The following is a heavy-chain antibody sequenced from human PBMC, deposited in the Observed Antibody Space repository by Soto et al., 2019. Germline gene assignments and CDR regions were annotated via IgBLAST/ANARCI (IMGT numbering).Heavy chain of an antibody. CDR3: AARGPGMMAFDI. CDR1: GYTLTSYY. Sequence: ASVKVSCKASGYTLTSYYMHWVRQAPGQGLEWMGIINPSGGSTSYAQRFQGRVTMTRDTSTSTVYMELSSLRSEDTSVYYCAARGPGMMAFDIWGQGTMVTVSS. CDR2: INPSGGST. J-gene: IGHJ3*02. D-gene: IGHD3-16*01. V-gene: IGHV1-46*01.